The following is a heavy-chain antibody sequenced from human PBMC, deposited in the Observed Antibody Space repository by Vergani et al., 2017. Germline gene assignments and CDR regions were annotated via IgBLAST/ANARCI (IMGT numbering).Heavy chain of an antibody. CDR3: ARAPPYWSTTICDVDY. Sequence: EVDLVESGGGLAQPGGSLRLSCEASGITFWKFGMHWVRQGPGKGLEWVSGISWNSGAVDYADSVRGRFTISRDNAKNSLFLEMNSLRFEDTALYYCARAPPYWSTTICDVDYWGQGTLVTVSS. CDR2: ISWNSGAV. CDR1: GITFWKFG. D-gene: IGHD2-2*01. J-gene: IGHJ4*02. V-gene: IGHV3-9*01.